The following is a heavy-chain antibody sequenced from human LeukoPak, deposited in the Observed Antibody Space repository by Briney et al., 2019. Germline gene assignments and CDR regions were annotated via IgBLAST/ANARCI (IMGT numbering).Heavy chain of an antibody. CDR2: ISGSGGST. J-gene: IGHJ3*02. V-gene: IGHV3-23*01. Sequence: GGSLRLSCAASGFTFSSYAMSWVRQAPGKGLEWVSAISGSGGSTYYADSVKGRYTISRDNSKNTLYLQMNSLRAEDTAVYYCAKDSAFGGVIPDAFDIWGQGTMVTVSS. CDR3: AKDSAFGGVIPDAFDI. D-gene: IGHD3-16*01. CDR1: GFTFSSYA.